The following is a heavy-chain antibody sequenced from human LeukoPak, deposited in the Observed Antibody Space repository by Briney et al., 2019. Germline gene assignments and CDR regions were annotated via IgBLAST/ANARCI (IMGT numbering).Heavy chain of an antibody. J-gene: IGHJ3*02. V-gene: IGHV4-38-2*02. D-gene: IGHD1-1*01. CDR1: GYSISSGNY. CDR2: IYHNGNT. CDR3: ARVPPGELERQWDDDAFDI. Sequence: SETLSLSCTVSGYSISSGNYWGWVRQPPGKGLEWIGCIYHNGNTFYNPSLKSRAALSLNTSQNQFSLELTSVTAADTAVYYCARVPPGELERQWDDDAFDIWGQGTMVTVSS.